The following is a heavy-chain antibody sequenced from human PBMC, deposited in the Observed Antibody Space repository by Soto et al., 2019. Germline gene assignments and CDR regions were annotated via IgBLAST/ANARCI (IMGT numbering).Heavy chain of an antibody. V-gene: IGHV3-23*01. CDR2: ISGSGGST. CDR1: GFTFSSYA. CDR3: AKAAVFYVYIWGIYTLRHFDS. J-gene: IGHJ4*02. D-gene: IGHD3-16*01. Sequence: GGSLRLSCAASGFTFSSYAMSWVRQAPGKGLEWVSAISGSGGSTYYADSVKGRFTISRDNSKNTLYLQMNSLRAEDTAVYYCAKAAVFYVYIWGIYTLRHFDSRGEGPLVT.